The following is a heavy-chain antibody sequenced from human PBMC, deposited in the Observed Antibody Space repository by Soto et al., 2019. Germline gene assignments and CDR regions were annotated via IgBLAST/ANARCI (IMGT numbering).Heavy chain of an antibody. CDR1: GSTFSSYA. V-gene: IGHV3-23*01. Sequence: EVQLWESGGGLVQPGGSLRLSCAASGSTFSSYAMSWVRQAPGKGLEWFSVISGSGDSTYYADSVKGRFTISRDNSKNTLYVKMNSLRAEDTAVYYCARELGYCSGGSCYMDGAFDFWGQGTMVTVSS. J-gene: IGHJ3*01. D-gene: IGHD2-15*01. CDR3: ARELGYCSGGSCYMDGAFDF. CDR2: ISGSGDST.